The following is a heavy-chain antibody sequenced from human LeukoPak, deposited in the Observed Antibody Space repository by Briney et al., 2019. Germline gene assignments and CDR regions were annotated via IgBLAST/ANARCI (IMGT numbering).Heavy chain of an antibody. CDR1: GFTLSNYG. CDR3: AKRGVVIRVILVGFHKEANYFDS. D-gene: IGHD3-22*01. V-gene: IGHV3-23*01. J-gene: IGHJ4*02. CDR2: TSDSGGRT. Sequence: GGSLRLSCAVSGFTLSNYGMSWDRQAPGNGLEWVAGTSDSGGRTNYADSVKGRFSISRDNPKNTLYLQMNSLRAEDTAVYFCAKRGVVIRVILVGFHKEANYFDSWGQGALVTVSS.